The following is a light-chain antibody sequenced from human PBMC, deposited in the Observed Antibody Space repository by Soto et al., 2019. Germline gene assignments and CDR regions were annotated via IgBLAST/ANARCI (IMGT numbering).Light chain of an antibody. Sequence: EILLTQSPGTLSLSPGERATLSCRASQSVSSSYVAWYEQKPGQATRLLSYGASSRATGIPARFSGSGSGTDFTLTSSSLEPEDFAVYYCQQRSNWPITFGQGTRLEI. J-gene: IGKJ5*01. CDR1: QSVSSSY. CDR3: QQRSNWPIT. V-gene: IGKV3D-20*02. CDR2: GAS.